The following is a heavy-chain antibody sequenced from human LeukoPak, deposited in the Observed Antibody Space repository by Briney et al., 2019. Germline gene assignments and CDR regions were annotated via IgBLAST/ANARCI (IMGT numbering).Heavy chain of an antibody. CDR3: ARALSYENWFDP. CDR1: GYTFTSYG. J-gene: IGHJ5*02. D-gene: IGHD3-3*01. Sequence: ASVRVSCKASGYTFTSYGISWVRQAPGQGLEWMGWISAYNGNTNYAQKLQGRVTMTTDTSTSTAYMELRSLRSDDTAVYYCARALSYENWFDPWGQGTLVTVSS. CDR2: ISAYNGNT. V-gene: IGHV1-18*01.